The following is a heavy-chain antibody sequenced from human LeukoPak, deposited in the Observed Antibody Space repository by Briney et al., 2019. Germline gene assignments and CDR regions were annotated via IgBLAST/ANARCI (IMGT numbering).Heavy chain of an antibody. CDR3: ARGPSNTSGWKTWFDP. D-gene: IGHD6-19*01. Sequence: ASVKVSCKASGYTFTSYDINWVRQATGQGLEWMGWMNPNSGNTGYAQKFQGRVTMTRKTSISTAYMELSSLRSEDTAVYYCARGPSNTSGWKTWFDPWGQGTLVTVSS. V-gene: IGHV1-8*01. J-gene: IGHJ5*02. CDR2: MNPNSGNT. CDR1: GYTFTSYD.